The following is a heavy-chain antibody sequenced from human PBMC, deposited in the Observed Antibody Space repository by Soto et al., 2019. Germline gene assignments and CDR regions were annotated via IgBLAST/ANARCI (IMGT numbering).Heavy chain of an antibody. V-gene: IGHV4-59*08. Sequence: SETLSLTCTVSGASISSYYWTWIRQPPGKGLEWIGYIYNSGSTNYNPSLKSRVTISVDTSKNQFSLKLSSVTAADTAVYYCARPKLYYYGSGSLYGMDVWGQGTTVTVS. J-gene: IGHJ6*02. CDR1: GASISSYY. D-gene: IGHD3-10*01. CDR3: ARPKLYYYGSGSLYGMDV. CDR2: IYNSGST.